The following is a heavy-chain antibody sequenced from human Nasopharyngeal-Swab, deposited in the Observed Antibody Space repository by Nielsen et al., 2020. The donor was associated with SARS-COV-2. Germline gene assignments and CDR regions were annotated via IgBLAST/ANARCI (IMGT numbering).Heavy chain of an antibody. J-gene: IGHJ5*02. CDR1: GGPISSGDYY. CDR3: AREELGGDYNWFDP. D-gene: IGHD4-17*01. CDR2: IYTSGTT. V-gene: IGHV4-61*02. Sequence: SETLSLTCSVSGGPISSGDYYWSWIRQPAGKGLEWIGRIYTSGTTNYNPSLKSRVTISVDTSKNQFSLKLSSVTATDTALYYCAREELGGDYNWFDPWGQGTLVTVSS.